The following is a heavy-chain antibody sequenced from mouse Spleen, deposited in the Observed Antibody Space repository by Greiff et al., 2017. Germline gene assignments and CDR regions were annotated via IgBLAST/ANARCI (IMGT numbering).Heavy chain of an antibody. V-gene: IGHV5-17*01. D-gene: IGHD3-2*01. J-gene: IGHJ2*01. CDR1: GFTFSDYG. CDR3: ATETARANYFDY. CDR2: ISSGSSTI. Sequence: DVHLVESGGGLVKPGGSLKLSCAASGFTFSDYGMHWVRQAPEKGLEWVAYISSGSSTIYYADTVKGRFTISRDNAKNTLFLQMTSLRSEDTAMCYCATETARANYFDYWGQGTTLTVSS.